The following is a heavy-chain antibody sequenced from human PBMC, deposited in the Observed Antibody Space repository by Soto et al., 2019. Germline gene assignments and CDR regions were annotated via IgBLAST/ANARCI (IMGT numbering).Heavy chain of an antibody. CDR2: IYHSGST. Sequence: SETLSLTCAVSGGSISSGGYSWSWTRQPPGKGLEWIGYIYHSGSTYYNPSLKSRVTISVDRSKNQFSLKLSSVTAADTAVYYCARSYDRSGSIDYWGQGTLVTVSS. CDR3: ARSYDRSGSIDY. J-gene: IGHJ4*02. V-gene: IGHV4-30-2*01. D-gene: IGHD3-22*01. CDR1: GGSISSGGYS.